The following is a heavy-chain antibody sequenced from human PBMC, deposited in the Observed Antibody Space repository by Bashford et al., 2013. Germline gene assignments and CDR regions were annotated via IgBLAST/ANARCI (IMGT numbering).Heavy chain of an antibody. CDR1: GFTFSKFW. V-gene: IGHV3-7*01. CDR2: IKQDGSEK. CDR3: ARFDGTYFTVSGYYSFNL. J-gene: IGHJ4*02. D-gene: IGHD3-22*01. Sequence: GGSLRLSCSASGFTFSKFWMNWVRQAPGKGLEWVANIKQDGSEKYYVESVKGRFTISRDNTKNAVYLQMNSLRAEDTAVYYCARFDGTYFTVSGYYSFNLWGRGTQVTVSS.